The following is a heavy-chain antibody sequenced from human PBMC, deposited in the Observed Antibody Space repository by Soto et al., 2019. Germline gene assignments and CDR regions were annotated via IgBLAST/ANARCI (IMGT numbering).Heavy chain of an antibody. V-gene: IGHV1-69*02. J-gene: IGHJ4*02. D-gene: IGHD6-13*01. CDR3: ARAPYSSSCDFDY. CDR2: IIPILGIA. Sequence: QVQLVQSGAEVKKPGSSVKVSCKASGGTFSSYTISWVRQAPGQGLEWMGRIIPILGIANYAQKFQGRVTITADKSTSTAYMELSSLRSEDTAVYYCARAPYSSSCDFDYWGQGTLVTVSS. CDR1: GGTFSSYT.